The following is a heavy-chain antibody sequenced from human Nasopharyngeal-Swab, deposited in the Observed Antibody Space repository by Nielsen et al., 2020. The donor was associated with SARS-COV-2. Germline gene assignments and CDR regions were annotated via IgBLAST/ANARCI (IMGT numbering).Heavy chain of an antibody. CDR1: GGSFSAYY. J-gene: IGHJ2*01. CDR3: ARGGNCSGGSCYSKWRSIWYFDL. Sequence: SETLSLTCAVYGGSFSAYYWSWIRQPPGKGLEWIGEINHSGSTNYNPSLKSRVTISIDTSKNQFSLKLSSVTAADTAMYYCARGGNCSGGSCYSKWRSIWYFDLWGRGTLVTVSS. CDR2: INHSGST. V-gene: IGHV4-34*01. D-gene: IGHD2-15*01.